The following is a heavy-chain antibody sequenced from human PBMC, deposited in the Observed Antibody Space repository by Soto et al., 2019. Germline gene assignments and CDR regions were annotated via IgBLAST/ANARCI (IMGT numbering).Heavy chain of an antibody. V-gene: IGHV4-39*01. CDR1: GGSISSSSCC. CDR2: IYYSGST. D-gene: IGHD5-12*01. CDR3: ARHVFRSRDGYNYFDY. Sequence: QLQLQESGPGLVKPSETLSLTCTVSGGSISSSSCCWGWIRQPPGKGLEWIGTIYYSGSTYYNPSLKSRVTISVDTSKNQFSLQLSSVTAADTAVYICARHVFRSRDGYNYFDYWGQGTLVTVSS. J-gene: IGHJ4*02.